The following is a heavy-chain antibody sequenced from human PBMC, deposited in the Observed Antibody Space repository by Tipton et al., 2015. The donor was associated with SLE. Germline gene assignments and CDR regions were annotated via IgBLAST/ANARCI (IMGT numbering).Heavy chain of an antibody. CDR1: RFTFTSSG. D-gene: IGHD7-27*01. CDR2: IWYDGSNR. Sequence: SLRLSCAASRFTFTSSGMYWVRQAPGKGLECVAVIWYDGSNRYFADSVKGRFTISRDTSKNTLYLQMNSLRADDTAVYYCAREGLSGDPGTFDIWGQGTMVTVSS. V-gene: IGHV3-33*01. J-gene: IGHJ3*02. CDR3: AREGLSGDPGTFDI.